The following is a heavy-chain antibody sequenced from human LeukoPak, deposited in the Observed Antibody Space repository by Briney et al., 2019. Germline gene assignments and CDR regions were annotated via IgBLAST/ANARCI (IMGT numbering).Heavy chain of an antibody. CDR1: GFTFSNYW. CDR3: ARAPSEIGGYYPEYFRH. V-gene: IGHV3-74*01. CDR2: IKSDGST. J-gene: IGHJ1*01. Sequence: GGSLRLSCAASGFTFSNYWMHCVRHSPGKGLVWVSRIKSDGSTRYADSVKGRFTISRDNAKNTVSLQMTSLRAEDTGVYYCARAPSEIGGYYPEYFRHWGQGTLVIVSS. D-gene: IGHD3-22*01.